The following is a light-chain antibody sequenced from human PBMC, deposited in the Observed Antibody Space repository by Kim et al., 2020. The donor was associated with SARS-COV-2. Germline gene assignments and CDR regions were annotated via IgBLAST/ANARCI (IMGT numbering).Light chain of an antibody. CDR3: QQYENVPIT. Sequence: ASVGDRVTIACQASRDISQSLNWYQQKPGKAHSLLMYDASTLETGVPSRFSGGGYGTDFTFTISRLQPEDIGTYYCQQYENVPITFGPGTRLEIK. CDR1: RDISQS. V-gene: IGKV1-33*01. J-gene: IGKJ5*01. CDR2: DAS.